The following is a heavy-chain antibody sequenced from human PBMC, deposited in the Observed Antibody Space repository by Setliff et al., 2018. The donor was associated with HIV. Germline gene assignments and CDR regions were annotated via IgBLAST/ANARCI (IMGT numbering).Heavy chain of an antibody. CDR1: GFTFSDHY. CDR3: ARGRLLWSGSYYYYYMDV. V-gene: IGHV3-72*01. CDR2: TRNKVNSYTT. Sequence: LRLSCAASGFTFSDHYMDWVRQAPGKGLERVGRTRNKVNSYTTEYAASVKGRFTISRDDSKNSLYLQMNSLKTEDTAVYYCARGRLLWSGSYYYYYMDVWGKGTTVTVSS. J-gene: IGHJ6*03. D-gene: IGHD3-10*01.